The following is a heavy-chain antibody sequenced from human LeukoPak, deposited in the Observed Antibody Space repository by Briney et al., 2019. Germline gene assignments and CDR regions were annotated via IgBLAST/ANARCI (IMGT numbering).Heavy chain of an antibody. Sequence: SETLSLTCTVSGGSISSSSYYWGWIRQPPGKGLGWIGSIYYSGSTYYNPSLKSRVTISVDTSKNQFSLKLSSVTAADTAVYYCARRDYGRGAFDIWGQGTMVTVSS. D-gene: IGHD4-17*01. J-gene: IGHJ3*02. CDR3: ARRDYGRGAFDI. CDR1: GGSISSSSYY. CDR2: IYYSGST. V-gene: IGHV4-39*01.